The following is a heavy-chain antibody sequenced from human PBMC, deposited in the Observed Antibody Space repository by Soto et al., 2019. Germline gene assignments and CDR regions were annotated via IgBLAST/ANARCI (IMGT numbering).Heavy chain of an antibody. CDR2: IYHSGST. CDR3: ARDPIFYYASSGYGGSYFDY. CDR1: SPSVPSDDYY. J-gene: IGHJ4*02. D-gene: IGHD3-22*01. V-gene: IGHV4-30-4*01. Sequence: SDTLSLTCAFRSPSVPSDDYYWSWICQPQGTGLEWIGYIYHSGSTYYNPSLKSRVSISIDTSQNQFSLKLTSLTAADTAVYYCARDPIFYYASSGYGGSYFDYWGQGSRVT.